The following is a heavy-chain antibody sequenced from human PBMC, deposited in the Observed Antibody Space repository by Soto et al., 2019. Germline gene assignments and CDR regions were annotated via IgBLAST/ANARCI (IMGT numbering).Heavy chain of an antibody. CDR3: ARAFISGWAFDY. D-gene: IGHD6-19*01. J-gene: IGHJ4*02. Sequence: PGGSLRLSCAASGFTFSSYEMNWVRQSPGKGLEWVSYISSSGSTIYYADCVKGRFTISRDNAKNSLYLQMNSLRAEDTAVYYCARAFISGWAFDYWGQGTLVTVSS. CDR1: GFTFSSYE. CDR2: ISSSGSTI. V-gene: IGHV3-48*03.